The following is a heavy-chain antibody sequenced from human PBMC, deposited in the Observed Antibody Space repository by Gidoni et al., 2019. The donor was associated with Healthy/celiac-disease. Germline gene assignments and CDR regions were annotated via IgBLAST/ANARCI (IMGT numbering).Heavy chain of an antibody. CDR1: GFTFSSYW. CDR3: ARHSGWTYYYYGMDV. Sequence: EVQLVESGGGLVQPGGSLRLSCAASGFTFSSYWMHWVRQAPGNVLVWVSRINSDGSSTSYADSVKGRFTISRDNAKNTLYLQMNSLRAEDTAVYYCARHSGWTYYYYGMDVWGQGTTVTVSS. D-gene: IGHD6-19*01. J-gene: IGHJ6*02. V-gene: IGHV3-74*01. CDR2: INSDGSST.